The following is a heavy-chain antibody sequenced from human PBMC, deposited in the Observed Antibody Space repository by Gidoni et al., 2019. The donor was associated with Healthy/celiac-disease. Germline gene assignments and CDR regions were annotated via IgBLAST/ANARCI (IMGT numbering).Heavy chain of an antibody. J-gene: IGHJ4*02. Sequence: EVQLEESGGGLGKPGGSLRLYCAASGFTISSYSMNWVRQAPGKWLESFSSISSRGSYIYYADSVNGRLPLSRANAQTSLYLQMTSLRAEDTAVYYCARAPDRTYWPYSGEFAYWGQGTLVTVSS. CDR3: ARAPDRTYWPYSGEFAY. CDR2: ISSRGSYI. D-gene: IGHD2-21*01. CDR1: GFTISSYS. V-gene: IGHV3-21*01.